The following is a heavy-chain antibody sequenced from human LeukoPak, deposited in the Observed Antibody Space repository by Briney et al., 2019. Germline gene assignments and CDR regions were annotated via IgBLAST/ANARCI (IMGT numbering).Heavy chain of an antibody. CDR2: ISSSNSAI. Sequence: GGSLRLSCAASGFTFSTYSMTWVRQAPGKGLEWVSYISSSNSAIYYADSVRGRFTISRDNAKNSLYLQMNSLRAEDMAVYYCARRSSPGYYNSGTYYLFDYWGQGTLVTVSS. CDR3: ARRSSPGYYNSGTYYLFDY. D-gene: IGHD3-10*01. CDR1: GFTFSTYS. J-gene: IGHJ4*02. V-gene: IGHV3-48*01.